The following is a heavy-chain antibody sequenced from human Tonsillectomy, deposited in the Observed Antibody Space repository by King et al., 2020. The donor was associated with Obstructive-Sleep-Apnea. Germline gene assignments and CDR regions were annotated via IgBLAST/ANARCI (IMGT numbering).Heavy chain of an antibody. Sequence: QLQESGPGLVKPSETLSLTCTVSGYSISSGYYWGWIRQPPGKGLEWIGSIYHSGSTYYNPSLKSRVTISVDTSKNQFSLKLSSVTAADTAVYYCARGSISYYFDYWGQGTLVTVSS. CDR2: IYHSGST. V-gene: IGHV4-38-2*02. CDR3: ARGSISYYFDY. D-gene: IGHD2-2*01. CDR1: GYSISSGYY. J-gene: IGHJ4*02.